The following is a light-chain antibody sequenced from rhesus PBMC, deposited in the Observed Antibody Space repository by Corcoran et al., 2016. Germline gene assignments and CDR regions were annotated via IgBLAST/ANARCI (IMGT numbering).Light chain of an antibody. CDR1: QRISNW. J-gene: IGKJ3*01. V-gene: IGKV1-22*01. Sequence: DIQMTQSPSSLSASVGDTVTITCRASQRISNWLSWYQQKPGTAPKLLNYEACSLQSVAPSRFTGSGSGSDFTITIRSMLSEDFATYYCRQYSRSLLFAFGPGTKLDIK. CDR2: EAC. CDR3: RQYSRSLLFA.